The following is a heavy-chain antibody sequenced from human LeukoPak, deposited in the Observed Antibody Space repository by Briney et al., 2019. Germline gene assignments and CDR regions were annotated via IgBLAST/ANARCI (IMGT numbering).Heavy chain of an antibody. V-gene: IGHV3-23*01. J-gene: IGHJ1*01. Sequence: PGGSLRLSCAASGFTFSSYAMSWVRQAPGKGLEWVSAISGTGGSTYYADSVKGRFTISRDNSKNTLYLQMNSLRVEDTAVYYCAKDPYSGSFEYFQHWGQGPLVTVSS. CDR2: ISGTGGST. CDR1: GFTFSSYA. D-gene: IGHD1-26*01. CDR3: AKDPYSGSFEYFQH.